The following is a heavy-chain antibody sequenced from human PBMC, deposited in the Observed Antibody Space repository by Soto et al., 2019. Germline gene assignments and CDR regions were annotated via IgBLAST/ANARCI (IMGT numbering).Heavy chain of an antibody. CDR3: ARDQGAGQYGMDV. J-gene: IGHJ6*02. V-gene: IGHV1-18*01. CDR1: GYTFTSCG. CDR2: ISAYNGNT. Sequence: ASVKVSCKASGYTFTSCGVTWVRQAPGQGLEWMGWISAYNGNTNYAQKVQGRVTMTTDTSATTTYMELRSLRPDDTAVYYCARDQGAGQYGMDVWGQGTTVTVSS.